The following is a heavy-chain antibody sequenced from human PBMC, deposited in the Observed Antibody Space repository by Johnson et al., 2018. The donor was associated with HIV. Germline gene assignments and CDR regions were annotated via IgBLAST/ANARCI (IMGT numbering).Heavy chain of an antibody. V-gene: IGHV3-15*01. Sequence: VQLVESGGGLVKPWGSLRLSCAASGFTFSNAWMSWVRQAPGKGLEWVGRIKSKTDGGTTDYAAPVKGRFTISRDDSKNTLYLQMNSLKTEDKAVYYCTPVVGYCSSTSCYSFAFDIWGQGTMVTVSS. CDR2: IKSKTDGGTT. J-gene: IGHJ3*02. CDR1: GFTFSNAW. CDR3: TPVVGYCSSTSCYSFAFDI. D-gene: IGHD2-2*01.